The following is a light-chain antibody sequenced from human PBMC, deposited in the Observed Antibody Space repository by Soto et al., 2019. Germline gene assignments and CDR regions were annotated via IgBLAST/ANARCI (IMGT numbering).Light chain of an antibody. CDR1: QGISNA. V-gene: IGKV1-13*02. Sequence: AIQLTQSPSSLSASVGDTVTITCRASQGISNALAWYQQIPGKPPKLLIYDASTLESGVPSRFSGSGSGTDFTLTISSLQPGDFRTYYCQQFNGFPTFGQGTRLEIQ. CDR2: DAS. CDR3: QQFNGFPT. J-gene: IGKJ5*01.